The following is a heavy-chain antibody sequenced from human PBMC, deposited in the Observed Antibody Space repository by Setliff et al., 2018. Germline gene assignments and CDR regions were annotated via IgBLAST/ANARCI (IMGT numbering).Heavy chain of an antibody. CDR3: ARHPSSGSYYGGSIFYFDD. D-gene: IGHD1-26*01. CDR2: IYYSGTA. Sequence: SETLSLTCTVSGGSISSSSYQWGWVRQTPGKGLEWIGSIYYSGTAYYNPSLKIRVTISVDTSKNQSSLQVTSVTATDTAVYYCARHPSSGSYYGGSIFYFDDWGPGILVTVSS. V-gene: IGHV4-39*01. J-gene: IGHJ4*02. CDR1: GGSISSSSYQ.